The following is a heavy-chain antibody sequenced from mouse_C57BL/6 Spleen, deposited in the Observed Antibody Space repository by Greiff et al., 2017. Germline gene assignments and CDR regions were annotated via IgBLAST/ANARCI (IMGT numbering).Heavy chain of an antibody. J-gene: IGHJ4*01. CDR2: IDPSDSYT. Sequence: QVQLQQPGAELVMPGASVKLSCKASGYTFTSYWMHWVKQRPGQGLEWIGEIDPSDSYTNYNQKFKGKSTLTVDKSSSTAYMQLSSLTSEDSAVYYCARGREDGYYAMDYWGQGTSVTVSS. V-gene: IGHV1-69*01. CDR1: GYTFTSYW. D-gene: IGHD2-3*01. CDR3: ARGREDGYYAMDY.